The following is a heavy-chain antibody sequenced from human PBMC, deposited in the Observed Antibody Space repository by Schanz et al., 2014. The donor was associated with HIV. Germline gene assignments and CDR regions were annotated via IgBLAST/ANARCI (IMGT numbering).Heavy chain of an antibody. J-gene: IGHJ4*02. Sequence: EVQLLESGGGLEQPGGSLRLSCAASGFTFSSYTMTWVRQAPGKGLEWVSGIGGSRGGTYYADSVNGRFTISRDNSKNTLSLQMTALRTEDTAIYYCAKPEYDSSGNSQTHFDYWGQGTLVSVSS. D-gene: IGHD3-22*01. CDR1: GFTFSSYT. V-gene: IGHV3-23*01. CDR3: AKPEYDSSGNSQTHFDY. CDR2: IGGSRGGT.